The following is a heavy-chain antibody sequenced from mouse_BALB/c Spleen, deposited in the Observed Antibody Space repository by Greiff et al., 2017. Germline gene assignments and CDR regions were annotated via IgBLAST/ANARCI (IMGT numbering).Heavy chain of an antibody. CDR1: GYSITSDYA. CDR2: ISYSGST. D-gene: IGHD1-1*01. J-gene: IGHJ3*01. CDR3: ATERSPYYYGSSPAWFAY. Sequence: EVKLMESGPGLVKPSQSLSLTCTVTGYSITSDYAWNWIRQFPGNKLEWMGYISYSGSTSYNPSLKSRISITRDTSKNQFFLQLNSVTTEDTATYYCATERSPYYYGSSPAWFAYWGQGTLVTVSA. V-gene: IGHV3-2*02.